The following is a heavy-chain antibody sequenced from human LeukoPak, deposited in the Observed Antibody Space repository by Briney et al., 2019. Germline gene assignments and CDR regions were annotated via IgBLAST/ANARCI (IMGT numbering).Heavy chain of an antibody. D-gene: IGHD3-9*01. V-gene: IGHV3-74*01. Sequence: GGSLRLSCAASGFTFSIYWMTWVRQAPGKGLVWVSRINTDESSTNYADSVKGRFTISRDNAKKTLYLQMNSLTAEDTAVYYCARGQTYYDGSTGYHYYAFDMWGQGTMVTVSS. CDR1: GFTFSIYW. CDR3: ARGQTYYDGSTGYHYYAFDM. J-gene: IGHJ3*02. CDR2: INTDESST.